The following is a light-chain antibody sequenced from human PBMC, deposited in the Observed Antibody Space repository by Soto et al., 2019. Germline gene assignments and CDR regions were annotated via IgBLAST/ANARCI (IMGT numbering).Light chain of an antibody. V-gene: IGKV1-5*03. CDR3: QYYDNYSWT. Sequence: DLPLTQSPSTLSASVGDRVTITCRASQSIGVWLTWYQQKPGKAPKFLIYKTSTLESGVPSRFSGSGSGTEFTLTISSLQPDDFATYHCQYYDNYSWTFGQRTKVEIK. CDR1: QSIGVW. CDR2: KTS. J-gene: IGKJ1*01.